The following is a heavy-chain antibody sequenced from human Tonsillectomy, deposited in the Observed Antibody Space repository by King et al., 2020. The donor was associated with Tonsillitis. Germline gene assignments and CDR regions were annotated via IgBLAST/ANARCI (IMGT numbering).Heavy chain of an antibody. CDR3: AKDIGWECDYYDCSGYHGIDS. V-gene: IGHV3-9*01. J-gene: IGHJ4*02. CDR2: ISWNSGNM. Sequence: VQLVESGGGLVQPGRSLRLSCAASGFTFDDYAMHWVRHAPGKGLEWVSGISWNSGNMGYADSVKGRFTISRDNAKNSLYLQMNSLRAEETALYYCAKDIGWECDYYDCSGYHGIDSWGQGTLFTVSS. D-gene: IGHD3-22*01. CDR1: GFTFDDYA.